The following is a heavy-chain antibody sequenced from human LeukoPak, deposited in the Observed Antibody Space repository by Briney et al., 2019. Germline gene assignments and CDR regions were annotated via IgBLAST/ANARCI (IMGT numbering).Heavy chain of an antibody. J-gene: IGHJ4*02. CDR2: IDSSSYNT. D-gene: IGHD3-22*01. CDR3: ARDLAYYYDSSYD. V-gene: IGHV3-21*01. CDR1: GFTFSTYR. Sequence: PGGSLRLSCAASGFTFSTYRIHWVRQAPGKGLEWVSSIDSSSYNTNYADSVKGRFTISRDNGQNSLFLQMNSLRAEDTAVYFCARDLAYYYDSSYDWGQGTLVTVSS.